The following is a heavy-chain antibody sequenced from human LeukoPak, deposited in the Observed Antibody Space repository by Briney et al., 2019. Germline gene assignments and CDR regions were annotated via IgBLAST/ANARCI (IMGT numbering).Heavy chain of an antibody. CDR1: GFTFSDYY. Sequence: GASLRLSCAASGFTFSDYYMSWIRQAPGKGLEWVSYISSSSSYTNYADSVKGRFTISRDNAKNSLYLQMNSLRAEDTAVYYCARWELGYSLDYWGQGTLVTVSS. CDR2: ISSSSSYT. CDR3: ARWELGYSLDY. V-gene: IGHV3-11*03. J-gene: IGHJ4*02. D-gene: IGHD5-18*01.